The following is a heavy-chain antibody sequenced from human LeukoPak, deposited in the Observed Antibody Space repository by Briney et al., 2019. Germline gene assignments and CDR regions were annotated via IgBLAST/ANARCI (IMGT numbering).Heavy chain of an antibody. J-gene: IGHJ4*02. CDR1: GYTFTSNY. V-gene: IGHV1-46*01. D-gene: IGHD1-26*01. CDR2: ISPSGGST. CDR3: ARGGSYYPLDY. Sequence: ASVKVSCKAFGYTFTSNYMHWVRQAPGQGPEWMGVISPSGGSTTYAQKFQGRVTLTRDMSTSTAYMELSRLRSDDTAVYYCARGGSYYPLDYWGQGTLVTVSS.